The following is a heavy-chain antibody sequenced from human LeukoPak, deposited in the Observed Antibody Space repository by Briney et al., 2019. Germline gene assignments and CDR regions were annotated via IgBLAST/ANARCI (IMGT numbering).Heavy chain of an antibody. V-gene: IGHV3-30*04. CDR3: ARARTGSYYSAFEP. CDR2: ISYGETNY. CDR1: GFTFRAYT. D-gene: IGHD3-10*01. Sequence: GGSLRLSCTASGFTFRAYTMHWARQAPGKGLEWVAVISYGETNYYYAESVKGRFSISRDDSKNTLVLQMNSLTTEDTGVYYCARARTGSYYSAFEPWGRGTLVSVSS. J-gene: IGHJ5*02.